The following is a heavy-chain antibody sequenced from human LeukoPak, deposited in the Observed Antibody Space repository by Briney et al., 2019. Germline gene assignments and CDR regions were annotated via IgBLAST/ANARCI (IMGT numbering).Heavy chain of an antibody. V-gene: IGHV4-59*01. CDR1: GGSISSYY. J-gene: IGHJ4*02. Sequence: SETLSLTCTVSGGSISSYYWSWIRQPPGQGLGWMGIMYYCATTNYTRSLKSRVNISVDTSKNQFSLKLSSVTAADTAVYYCARGVDIVATYFDSWGQGTLVTVSS. CDR3: ARGVDIVATYFDS. D-gene: IGHD5-12*01. CDR2: MYYCATT.